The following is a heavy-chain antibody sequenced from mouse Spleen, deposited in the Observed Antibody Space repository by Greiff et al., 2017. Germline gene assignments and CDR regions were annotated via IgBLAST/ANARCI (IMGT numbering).Heavy chain of an antibody. J-gene: IGHJ3*01. Sequence: QVQLKQSGAELVRPGSSVKLSCKASGYTFTSYWMHWVKQRPIQGLEWIGNIDPSDSETHYNQKFKDKATLTVDKSSSTAYMQLSSLTSEDSAVYYCARDYGSSYEAYWGQGTLVTVSA. CDR1: GYTFTSYW. D-gene: IGHD1-1*01. CDR3: ARDYGSSYEAY. V-gene: IGHV1-52*01. CDR2: IDPSDSET.